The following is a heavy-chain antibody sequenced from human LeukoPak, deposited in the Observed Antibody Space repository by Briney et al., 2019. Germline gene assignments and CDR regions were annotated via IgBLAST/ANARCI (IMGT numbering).Heavy chain of an antibody. CDR1: GGSFSGYY. V-gene: IGHV4-34*01. J-gene: IGHJ4*02. D-gene: IGHD6-13*01. CDR2: INHSGNT. Sequence: PSETLSLTCAVYGGSFSGYYWSWIRQPPGKGLEWIGEINHSGNTNYNPSLKSRVTISVDTSKNQFSLKLSSVTAADTAVYYCARRGRYSSSWFDYWGQGTLVTVSS. CDR3: ARRGRYSSSWFDY.